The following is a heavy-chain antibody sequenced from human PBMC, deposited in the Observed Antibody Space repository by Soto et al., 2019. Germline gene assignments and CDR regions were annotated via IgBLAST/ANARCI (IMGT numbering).Heavy chain of an antibody. D-gene: IGHD1-26*01. CDR1: GFTFSSYG. CDR3: AKDRPNEYSGSYYYYGMDV. V-gene: IGHV3-30*18. CDR2: ISYDGSNK. Sequence: PGGSLRLSCAASGFTFSSYGMHWVRQAPGKRLEWVAVISYDGSNKYYADSVKGRFTISRDNSKNTLYLQMNSLRAEDTAVYYCAKDRPNEYSGSYYYYGMDVWGQGTTVTVSS. J-gene: IGHJ6*02.